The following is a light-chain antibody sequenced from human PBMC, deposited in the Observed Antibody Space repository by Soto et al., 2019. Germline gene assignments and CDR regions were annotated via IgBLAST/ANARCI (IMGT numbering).Light chain of an antibody. CDR1: SSDVGGYNY. Sequence: QSVLTQPAAVSGSPGQSITISCTGTSSDVGGYNYVSWYQQHPGKAPKPMIYDVSNRPSGVSNRFSGSKSANTASLTSSGLQAEDEADYYCSSHTSSSTSYVFGTGTKVTVL. CDR2: DVS. V-gene: IGLV2-14*01. CDR3: SSHTSSSTSYV. J-gene: IGLJ1*01.